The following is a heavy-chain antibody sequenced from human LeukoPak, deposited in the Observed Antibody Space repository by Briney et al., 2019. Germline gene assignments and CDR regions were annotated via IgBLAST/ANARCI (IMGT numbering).Heavy chain of an antibody. CDR1: GGSISSYG. D-gene: IGHD1-26*01. Sequence: PSETLSLSCAASGGSISSYGWSWIRQPPGKGLEWIGHIYYSGSTNYNASLKSRGSISSDTNTNKFSLQLSTMSAAETTAGYCARVGSYYYVDYWGQGTVVTVST. J-gene: IGHJ4*02. V-gene: IGHV4-59*01. CDR2: IYYSGST. CDR3: ARVGSYYYVDY.